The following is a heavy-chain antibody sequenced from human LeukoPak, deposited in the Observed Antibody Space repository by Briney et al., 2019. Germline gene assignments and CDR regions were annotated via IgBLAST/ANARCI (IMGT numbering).Heavy chain of an antibody. CDR2: IYSGGST. V-gene: IGHV3-53*01. Sequence: GGSLRLSCAASGFTVSSNYMSWVRQAPGKGLEWVPVIYSGGSTYYADSVKGRFTISRDNSKNTLYLQMNSLRAEDTAVYYCAELGITMIGGAWGKGTTITISS. CDR1: GFTVSSNY. CDR3: AELGITMIGGA. J-gene: IGHJ6*04. D-gene: IGHD3-10*02.